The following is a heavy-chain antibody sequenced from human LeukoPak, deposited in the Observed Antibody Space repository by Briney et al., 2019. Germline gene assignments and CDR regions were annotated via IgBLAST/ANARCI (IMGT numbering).Heavy chain of an antibody. CDR1: GYTFTTWR. J-gene: IGHJ1*01. Sequence: GASVKVSCKASGYTFTTWRLAWVRQAPGQSLEWMGWISVNNGGTNYAQSFQDRVTLTRDTSTNTAYLELRSLRSDDTAIIYCATATQPRGYFLHWGQGTLVTVSS. CDR2: ISVNNGGT. D-gene: IGHD2-2*01. V-gene: IGHV1-18*01. CDR3: ATATQPRGYFLH.